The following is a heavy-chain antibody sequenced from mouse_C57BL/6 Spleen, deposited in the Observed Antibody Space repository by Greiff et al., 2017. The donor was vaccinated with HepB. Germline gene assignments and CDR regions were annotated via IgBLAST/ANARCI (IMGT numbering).Heavy chain of an antibody. D-gene: IGHD1-1*01. CDR3: ARDDYYGSSYDWDFDV. Sequence: VQLQQSGAELVKPGASVKISCKASGYAFSSYWMNWVKQRPGKGLEWIGQIYPGDGDTNYNGKFKGKATLTADKSSSTAYMQLSSLTSEDSAVYFCARDDYYGSSYDWDFDVWGTGTTVTVSS. V-gene: IGHV1-80*01. J-gene: IGHJ1*03. CDR2: IYPGDGDT. CDR1: GYAFSSYW.